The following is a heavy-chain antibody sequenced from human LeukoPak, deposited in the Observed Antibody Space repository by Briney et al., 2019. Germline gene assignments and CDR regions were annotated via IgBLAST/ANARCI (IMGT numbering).Heavy chain of an antibody. D-gene: IGHD6-13*01. V-gene: IGHV4-30-2*01. CDR2: IYHSGST. CDR1: GGSISSGGYY. J-gene: IGHJ4*02. CDR3: ARGPLLYSSSWYEYGGNSYFDY. Sequence: KTSQTLSLTCTVSGGSISSGGYYWSWIRQPPGKGLEWIGEIYHSGSTNYNPSLKSRVTISVDKSKNQFSLKLSSVTAADTAVYYCARGPLLYSSSWYEYGGNSYFDYWGQGTLVTVSS.